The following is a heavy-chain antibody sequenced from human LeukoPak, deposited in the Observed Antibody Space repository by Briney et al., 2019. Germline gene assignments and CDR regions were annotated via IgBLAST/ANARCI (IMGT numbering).Heavy chain of an antibody. CDR2: ISGSGGST. V-gene: IGHV3-23*01. CDR1: GFTFSSYA. D-gene: IGHD3-10*01. CDR3: AKVGSYYYGSGSYLFDY. Sequence: GGSLRLSCAASGFTFSSYAMSWVRQAPGKGLEWVSAISGSGGSTYYADSVKGRFTISRDNSKNTLYLQMNSLRAEDTAVYYCAKVGSYYYGSGSYLFDYWGQGTLVTVSS. J-gene: IGHJ4*02.